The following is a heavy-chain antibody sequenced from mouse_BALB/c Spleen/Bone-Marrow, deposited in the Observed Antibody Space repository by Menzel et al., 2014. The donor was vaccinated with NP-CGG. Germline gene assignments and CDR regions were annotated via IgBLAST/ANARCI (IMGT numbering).Heavy chain of an antibody. CDR3: ARGGISVDY. CDR1: GYVFSTYW. CDR2: IYPGDGDT. J-gene: IGHJ2*01. Sequence: VQGVESGAELVRPGSSVKTSCESSGYVFSTYWINWVKQRPGQGLEWTGQIYPGDGDTDYIGRFKDKATLTADKSSNTAYLQLSSLTSEDSAVYFCARGGISVDYWGQGTTLTVSS. V-gene: IGHV1-80*01.